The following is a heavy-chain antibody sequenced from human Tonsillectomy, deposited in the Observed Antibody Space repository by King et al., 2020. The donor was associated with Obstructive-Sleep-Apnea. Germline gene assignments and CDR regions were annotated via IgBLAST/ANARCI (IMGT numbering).Heavy chain of an antibody. CDR2: IDYSGST. J-gene: IGHJ2*01. CDR3: AREGTTVTGFSFDL. V-gene: IGHV4-31*03. Sequence: QLQESGPGLVKPSQTLSLTCTVSVGSISSGGYYWSLIRQHPGKGLEWIGDIDYSGSTFYNPSLKSRVTISIDTSKNQCSLKLSSVTAADTAVYYCAREGTTVTGFSFDLWGRGTLVTVSS. CDR1: VGSISSGGYY. D-gene: IGHD4-17*01.